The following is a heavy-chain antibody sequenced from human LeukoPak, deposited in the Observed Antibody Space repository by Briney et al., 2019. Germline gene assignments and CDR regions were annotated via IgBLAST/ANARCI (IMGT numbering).Heavy chain of an antibody. CDR2: IIPIFGTA. Sequence: SVKVSCKASGGTFISYAISWVRQAPGQGLEWMGGIIPIFGTANYAQKFQGRVTITTDESTSTAYMELSSLRSEDTAVYYCAREEPGVMGAFDIWGQGTMVTVSS. CDR1: GGTFISYA. V-gene: IGHV1-69*05. CDR3: AREEPGVMGAFDI. J-gene: IGHJ3*02. D-gene: IGHD1-14*01.